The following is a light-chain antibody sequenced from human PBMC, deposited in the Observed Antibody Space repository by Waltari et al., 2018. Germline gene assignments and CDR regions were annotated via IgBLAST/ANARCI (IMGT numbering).Light chain of an antibody. Sequence: QSVLTQPPSVSGAPGQRVTISCTGSSSNIGAGYDVHWYQQLPGTAPKLLIYGNSNRPSRVPDRFSVSKSGTSASLAITGLQSEDEADYYCQSYDSSLSVVFGGGTKLTVL. V-gene: IGLV1-40*01. CDR2: GNS. J-gene: IGLJ2*01. CDR1: SSNIGAGYD. CDR3: QSYDSSLSVV.